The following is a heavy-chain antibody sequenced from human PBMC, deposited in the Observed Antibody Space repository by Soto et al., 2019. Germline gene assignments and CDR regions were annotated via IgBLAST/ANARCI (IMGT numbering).Heavy chain of an antibody. V-gene: IGHV4-61*01. D-gene: IGHD3-16*01. CDR3: AREEKQSSRYGGDFDY. CDR2: IYYIGTT. CDR1: DGSVNSGNYY. Sequence: PSETLSLTCSVSDGSVNSGNYYWSWIRQPPGKGLEWIGHIYYIGTTDYNPSLKSRVTISVDTSKNQFSLKVTSVNAADTAVYFCAREEKQSSRYGGDFDYWGQGSLVTVSS. J-gene: IGHJ4*02.